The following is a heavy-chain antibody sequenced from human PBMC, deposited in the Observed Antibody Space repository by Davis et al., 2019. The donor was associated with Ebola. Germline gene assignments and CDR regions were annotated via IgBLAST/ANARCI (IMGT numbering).Heavy chain of an antibody. CDR2: ISSSSSTI. V-gene: IGHV3-48*03. CDR3: ARGTTVGWDNWFDP. D-gene: IGHD4-11*01. Sequence: PGGSLRLSCAASGFTFSSYEMNCVRQAPGKGLEWVSYISSSSSTIYYADSVQGRFTISRDNAKNSLYLQMNGLRAEDTAVYYCARGTTVGWDNWFDPWGQGTLVTVSS. J-gene: IGHJ5*02. CDR1: GFTFSSYE.